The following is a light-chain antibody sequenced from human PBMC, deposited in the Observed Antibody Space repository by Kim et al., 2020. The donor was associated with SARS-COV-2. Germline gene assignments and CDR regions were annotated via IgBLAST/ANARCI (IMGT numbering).Light chain of an antibody. Sequence: SLPAGERATLSCRASQSVRNYLAWYQQKAGQAPRLVIYDASNRATGIPARFSGSGSETEFTLTISSLEPEDFAVYYCQQRRESITFGQGTRLEIK. CDR3: QQRRESIT. CDR2: DAS. CDR1: QSVRNY. V-gene: IGKV3-11*01. J-gene: IGKJ5*01.